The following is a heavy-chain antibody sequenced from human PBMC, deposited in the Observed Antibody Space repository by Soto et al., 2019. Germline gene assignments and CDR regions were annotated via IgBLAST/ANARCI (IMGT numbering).Heavy chain of an antibody. CDR2: IYYSGST. D-gene: IGHD6-13*01. J-gene: IGHJ6*02. CDR1: GGSISSSSYY. CDR3: ASQQLVHYYGMDV. V-gene: IGHV4-39*01. Sequence: SETLSLTCTVSGGSISSSSYYWGWIRQPPGKGLEWIGSIYYSGSTYYNPSLKSRVTISVDTSKNQFSLKLSSVTAADTAVYYCASQQLVHYYGMDVWGQGTTVTVS.